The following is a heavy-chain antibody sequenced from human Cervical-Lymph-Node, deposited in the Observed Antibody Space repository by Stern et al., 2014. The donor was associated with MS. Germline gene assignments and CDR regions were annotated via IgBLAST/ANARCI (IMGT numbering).Heavy chain of an antibody. V-gene: IGHV1-69*01. J-gene: IGHJ4*02. CDR2: FITTFASA. Sequence: VQLVESGAEVKKPGSSVKVSCKASEGTFSNSGITWARQAPGQGLEWMGGFITTFASANAAQKFQGRLTITADESTNTVYMELSSLRSEDTAVYYCARDRNGEGIMAYWGQGTLVTVSS. CDR3: ARDRNGEGIMAY. D-gene: IGHD3-16*01. CDR1: EGTFSNSG.